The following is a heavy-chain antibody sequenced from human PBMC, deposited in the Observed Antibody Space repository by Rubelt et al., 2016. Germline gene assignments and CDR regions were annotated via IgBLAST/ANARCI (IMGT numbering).Heavy chain of an antibody. CDR2: INHSGST. V-gene: IGHV4-34*02. Sequence: QVQLQQWGAGLLKPSETLSLTCAVYGGSFSDYYWSWIRQPPGKGLEWIGEINHSGSTYYNPSLKSRVTISLDTSKNQFSLKLSSVTAADTAVYYCARQKGQLELHIWFDPWGQGTLVTVSS. CDR3: ARQKGQLELHIWFDP. D-gene: IGHD1-7*01. CDR1: GGSFSDYY. J-gene: IGHJ5*02.